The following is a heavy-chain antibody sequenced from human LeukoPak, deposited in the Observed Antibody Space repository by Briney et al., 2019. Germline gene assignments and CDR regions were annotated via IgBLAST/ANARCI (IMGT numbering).Heavy chain of an antibody. Sequence: SETLSLTCTVSGGSIGSYYWSWIRQPPGKGLEWIGYIYYSGSTNYNPSLKSRVTISVDTSKNQFSLKLSSVTAADTAVYYCARGSRGGLDYWGQGTLVTVSS. CDR1: GGSIGSYY. V-gene: IGHV4-59*01. CDR3: ARGSRGGLDY. J-gene: IGHJ4*02. D-gene: IGHD3-3*01. CDR2: IYYSGST.